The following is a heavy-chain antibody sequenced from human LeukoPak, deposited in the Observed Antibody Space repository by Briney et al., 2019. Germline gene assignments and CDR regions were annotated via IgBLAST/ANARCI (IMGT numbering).Heavy chain of an antibody. CDR2: IYYSGST. V-gene: IGHV4-38-2*02. J-gene: IGHJ4*02. D-gene: IGHD1-26*01. CDR1: GYSITSGYY. CDR3: ARDRGSYRFDY. Sequence: SETLSLTCTVSGYSITSGYYWGWIRQPPGKGLEWIGSIYYSGSTYYSPSPKSRVTISVDTSENQFSLKLNSVTAADTAVYYCARDRGSYRFDYWGQGTLVTVSS.